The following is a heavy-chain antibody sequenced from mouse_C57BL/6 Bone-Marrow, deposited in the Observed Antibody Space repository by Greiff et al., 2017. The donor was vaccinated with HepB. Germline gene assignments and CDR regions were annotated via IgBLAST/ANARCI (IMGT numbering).Heavy chain of an antibody. CDR3: ARAAYYSLAWFAY. CDR2: ISDGGSYT. CDR1: GFTFSSYA. Sequence: EVQGVESGGGLVKPGGSLKLSCAASGFTFSSYAMSWVRQTPEKRLEWVATISDGGSYTYYPDNVKGRFTISRDNAKNNLYLQMSHLKSEDTAMYYCARAAYYSLAWFAYWGQGTLVTVSA. J-gene: IGHJ3*01. D-gene: IGHD2-12*01. V-gene: IGHV5-4*01.